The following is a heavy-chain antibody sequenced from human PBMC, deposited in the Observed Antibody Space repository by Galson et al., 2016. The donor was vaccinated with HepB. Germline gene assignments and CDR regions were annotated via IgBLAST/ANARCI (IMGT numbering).Heavy chain of an antibody. V-gene: IGHV3-23*01. CDR1: GFTFRSYA. CDR2: NSGSGGST. J-gene: IGHJ4*02. Sequence: SLRLSCAASGFTFRSYAMSWVRQAPGKGLEWVSANSGSGGSTYYADSVKGRFTISRDNSKNTLYLQMNSLRAEDTAVYYCAKDLVSGSYSPYYFDYWGQGTLVTVSS. D-gene: IGHD1-26*01. CDR3: AKDLVSGSYSPYYFDY.